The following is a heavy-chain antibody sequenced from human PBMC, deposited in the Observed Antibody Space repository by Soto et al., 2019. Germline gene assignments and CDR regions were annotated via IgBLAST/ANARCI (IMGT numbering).Heavy chain of an antibody. CDR1: GFTFSSYA. Sequence: GGSLRLSCAASGFTFSSYAMNWVRQAPGKGLEWVSAISGSGGSTYYADSVKGRFTISRDNSKNTLYLQMNSLRAEDTAVYYCAKGDRVVVPAATLDPWGQGTLVTVSS. CDR2: ISGSGGST. D-gene: IGHD2-2*01. J-gene: IGHJ5*02. V-gene: IGHV3-23*01. CDR3: AKGDRVVVPAATLDP.